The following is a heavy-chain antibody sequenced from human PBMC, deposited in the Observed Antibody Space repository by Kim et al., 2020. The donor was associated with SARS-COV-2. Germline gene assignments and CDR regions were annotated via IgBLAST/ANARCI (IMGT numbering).Heavy chain of an antibody. J-gene: IGHJ6*02. V-gene: IGHV4-39*01. CDR3: ATAGRYYGMDV. CDR2: T. Sequence: THSAPSLKRRVTISVDTSKNQFSLKLSSGTAADTAVYYCATAGRYYGMDVRGQGTTVTVSS.